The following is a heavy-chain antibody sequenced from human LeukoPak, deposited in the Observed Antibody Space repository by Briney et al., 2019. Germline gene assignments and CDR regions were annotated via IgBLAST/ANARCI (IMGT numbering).Heavy chain of an antibody. Sequence: GGSLRLSCAASGFTFSSYSMNWVRQAPGKGLEWVSYISSSSSTIYYADSVKGRFTISRDNAKNSLYLQMNSLRAEDTAVYYCARGGEMATIPLDYWGQGTLVTVSS. J-gene: IGHJ4*02. D-gene: IGHD5-24*01. CDR1: GFTFSSYS. CDR2: ISSSSSTI. V-gene: IGHV3-48*01. CDR3: ARGGEMATIPLDY.